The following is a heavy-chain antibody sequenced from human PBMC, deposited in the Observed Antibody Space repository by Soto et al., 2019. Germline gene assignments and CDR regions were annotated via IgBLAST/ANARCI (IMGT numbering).Heavy chain of an antibody. CDR1: GFTFSSYA. Sequence: QVQLVESGGGVVQPRRSLRLSCAASGFTFSSYAMHWVRQAPGKGLEWVAVISYDGSNKYYADSVKGRFTISRDNSKNTLYLQMNSLRAEDTAVYYCAREGAVRYYFDYWGQGTLVTVSS. CDR3: AREGAVRYYFDY. V-gene: IGHV3-30-3*01. J-gene: IGHJ4*02. CDR2: ISYDGSNK. D-gene: IGHD3-16*01.